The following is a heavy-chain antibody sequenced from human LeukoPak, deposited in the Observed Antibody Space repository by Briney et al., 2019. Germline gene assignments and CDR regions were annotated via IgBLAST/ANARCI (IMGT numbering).Heavy chain of an antibody. J-gene: IGHJ4*02. D-gene: IGHD5-12*01. Sequence: GASVKVSCKASGYTFTSYYMHWVRQAPGQGLEWMGIINPSGGSTSYAQKFQGRVTMTRDMSTSTVYMELSSLRSEDTAVYYCARDFISGLVLDYWGQGTLVTVSS. CDR3: ARDFISGLVLDY. CDR1: GYTFTSYY. V-gene: IGHV1-46*01. CDR2: INPSGGST.